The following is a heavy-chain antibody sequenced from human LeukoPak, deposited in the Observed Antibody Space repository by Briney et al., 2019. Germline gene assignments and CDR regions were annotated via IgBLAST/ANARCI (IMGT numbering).Heavy chain of an antibody. J-gene: IGHJ4*02. D-gene: IGHD5-24*01. CDR1: GGSFSGYY. CDR3: ARALTSWLQPFDY. V-gene: IGHV4-34*01. Sequence: PSETLSLTCAVYGGSFSGYYWSWIRQPPGKGLEWIGEINHSGSTNYNPSLKSRVTISVDTSKNQFSLKLSSVTAADTAVYYCARALTSWLQPFDYWGQGTLVTVSS. CDR2: INHSGST.